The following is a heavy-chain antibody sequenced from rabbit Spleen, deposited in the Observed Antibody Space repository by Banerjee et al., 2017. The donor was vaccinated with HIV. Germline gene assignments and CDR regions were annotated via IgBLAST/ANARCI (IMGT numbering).Heavy chain of an antibody. CDR1: GFSFTDKDV. CDR2: IYAGSSGST. Sequence: QEQLEESGGGLVKPEGALTLTCTASGFSFTDKDVMCWVRQAPGKGLEWIACIYAGSSGSTYSASWAKGRFTISKTSSTTVTLQMTSLTAADTATYFCARDTGSSFSSYGMALWGPGTLVTVS. V-gene: IGHV1S45*01. D-gene: IGHD8-1*01. CDR3: ARDTGSSFSSYGMAL. J-gene: IGHJ6*01.